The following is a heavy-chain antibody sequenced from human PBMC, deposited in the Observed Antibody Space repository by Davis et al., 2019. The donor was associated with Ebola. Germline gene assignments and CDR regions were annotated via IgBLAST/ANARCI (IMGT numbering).Heavy chain of an antibody. Sequence: GESLKISCAASGFTFSTYGLHWVRQAPGKGLQWVAVIWYDGNRKYYADSVKGRFTVSRDNSKNTVYLQMNSLRAEDTAVYYCARDDDGSSRYSRFEYWGQGTLVTVSS. CDR2: IWYDGNRK. CDR1: GFTFSTYG. CDR3: ARDDDGSSRYSRFEY. D-gene: IGHD3-22*01. V-gene: IGHV3-33*01. J-gene: IGHJ4*02.